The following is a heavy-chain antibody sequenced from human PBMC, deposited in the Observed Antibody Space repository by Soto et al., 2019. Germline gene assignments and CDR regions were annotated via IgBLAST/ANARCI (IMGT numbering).Heavy chain of an antibody. V-gene: IGHV4-34*01. CDR3: ARGKRGSSWYRGEEKYYYYGMDV. CDR2: IHHSGST. J-gene: IGHJ6*02. CDR1: GESFNGYY. D-gene: IGHD6-13*01. Sequence: QVQLQQWGAGLLKPSETLSLTCTAYGESFNGYYWSWIRQPPGKGLEWIGEIHHSGSTNYNPSLKSRGTFSIDTSKRQFSLKVRSVTAADTAVYYCARGKRGSSWYRGEEKYYYYGMDVWGQGTPVTVSS.